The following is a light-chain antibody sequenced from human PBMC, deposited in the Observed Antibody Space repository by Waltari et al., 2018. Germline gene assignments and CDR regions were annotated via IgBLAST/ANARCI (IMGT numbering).Light chain of an antibody. V-gene: IGLV2-14*03. J-gene: IGLJ2*01. CDR3: TSYTSSSTVV. CDR2: DVS. CDR1: SSDVGRYNY. Sequence: QSALTQPASVSGSPGQSITISCTGTSSDVGRYNYVSWYQQHPGKAPKLMIYDVSSRPSGVSNRFSGSKSGNTASLTISGLQAEDEADYYCTSYTSSSTVVFGGGTKLTVL.